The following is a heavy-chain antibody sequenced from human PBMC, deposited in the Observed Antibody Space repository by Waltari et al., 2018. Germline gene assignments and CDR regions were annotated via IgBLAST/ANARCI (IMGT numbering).Heavy chain of an antibody. J-gene: IGHJ5*02. V-gene: IGHV4-59*11. D-gene: IGHD3-16*01. CDR1: GGSISSHY. CDR3: ARDSLGQLGH. CDR2: IYYSGST. Sequence: QVQLQESGPGLVKPSETLSLTCTVSGGSISSHYWSWIRQPPGKGLEWIGYIYYSGSTNYTPSLKSRVTISVDTSKNQFSLKLSSVTAADTAVYYCARDSLGQLGHWGQGTLVTVSS.